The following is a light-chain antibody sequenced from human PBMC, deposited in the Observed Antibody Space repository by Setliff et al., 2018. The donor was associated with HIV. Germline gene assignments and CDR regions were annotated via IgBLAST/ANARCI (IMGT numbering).Light chain of an antibody. CDR1: SSNIGNNY. Sequence: QSVLTQPPSVSAAPGQKVTISCSGSSSNIGNNYVSWYQQRPGKAPKLIIFDVSERPSGVSHRFSGSKSGNTASLTTSGLQTEDEADYFCASYRSPATYVFGIGTKVTVL. CDR2: DVS. CDR3: ASYRSPATYV. V-gene: IGLV2-14*03. J-gene: IGLJ1*01.